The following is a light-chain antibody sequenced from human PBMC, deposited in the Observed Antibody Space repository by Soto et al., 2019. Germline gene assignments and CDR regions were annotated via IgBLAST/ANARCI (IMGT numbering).Light chain of an antibody. V-gene: IGKV3-20*01. Sequence: IVLTPSPGTLSLSQGERATVSCRSSQKISSRYLAWYLQKPGQAPRFLIYGASSRATGIPDRFSGSGSGTDFTLTISRLEPEDFAVYYCQQYGGTPPITFGQGTRLE. CDR3: QQYGGTPPIT. J-gene: IGKJ5*01. CDR1: QKISSRY. CDR2: GAS.